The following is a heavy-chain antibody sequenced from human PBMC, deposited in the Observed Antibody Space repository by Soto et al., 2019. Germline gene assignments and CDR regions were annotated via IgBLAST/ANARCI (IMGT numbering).Heavy chain of an antibody. CDR3: ASTMVRGVTPTAYFDC. V-gene: IGHV1-69*13. CDR2: IIPIFGTA. D-gene: IGHD3-10*01. CDR1: GGTFSSYA. Sequence: SVKVSCKASGGTFSSYAISWVRQAPGQGLEWMGGIIPIFGTANYAQKFQGRVTITADESTSTAYMELSSLRSEDTAVYYCASTMVRGVTPTAYFDCWGKGTLITVSS. J-gene: IGHJ4*02.